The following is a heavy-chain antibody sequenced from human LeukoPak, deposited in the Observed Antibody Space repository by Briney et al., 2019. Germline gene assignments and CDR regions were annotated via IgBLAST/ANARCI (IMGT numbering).Heavy chain of an antibody. D-gene: IGHD4-17*01. CDR2: IWYDGSNK. Sequence: GGSLRLSCAASGFTFSSYGMHWVRQAPGKGLEWVAVIWYDGSNKYYADSVKGRFTISRDNSKNTPYLQMNSLRAEDTAVYYCARETTVTTTLDYWGQGTLVTVSS. J-gene: IGHJ4*02. V-gene: IGHV3-33*01. CDR3: ARETTVTTTLDY. CDR1: GFTFSSYG.